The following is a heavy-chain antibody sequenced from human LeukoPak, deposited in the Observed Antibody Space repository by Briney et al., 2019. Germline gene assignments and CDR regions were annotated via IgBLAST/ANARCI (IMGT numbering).Heavy chain of an antibody. CDR1: GASITSYY. V-gene: IGHV4-59*01. Sequence: SETLSLSCTVSGASITSYYYSWIRQPPGKGLEWIGSIYYSGSTAYNPSLKSRVTISVDTSKNQFSLKLSSVTTADTAVYYCARSFYGSGSYTVWGQGTLVTVSS. D-gene: IGHD3-10*01. CDR2: IYYSGST. CDR3: ARSFYGSGSYTV. J-gene: IGHJ4*02.